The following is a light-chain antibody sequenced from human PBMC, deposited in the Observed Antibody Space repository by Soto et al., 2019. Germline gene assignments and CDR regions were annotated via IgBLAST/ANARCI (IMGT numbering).Light chain of an antibody. Sequence: QSVLTLPPSVSGAPGQRVTISCTGSSSNIGADYDVHWYQQLPGTAPKLLIFGDTNRPSGVPDRFSGSKSGTSASLAITGLQADDEADYYCQSYDSSLSGSVFGGGTKLTVL. CDR2: GDT. CDR3: QSYDSSLSGSV. J-gene: IGLJ2*01. V-gene: IGLV1-40*01. CDR1: SSNIGADYD.